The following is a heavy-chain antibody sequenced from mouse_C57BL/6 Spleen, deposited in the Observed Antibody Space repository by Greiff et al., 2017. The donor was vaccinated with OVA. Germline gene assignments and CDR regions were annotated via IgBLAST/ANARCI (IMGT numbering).Heavy chain of an antibody. CDR1: GYTFTDYE. J-gene: IGHJ3*01. V-gene: IGHV1-15*01. Sequence: QVHVKQSGAELVRPGASVTLSCKASGYTFTDYEMHWVKQTPVHGLEWIGAIDPETGGTDYNQKFKGKAILTADKSSSTAYMELRSLTSEDSAVYYCTRGWFAYWGQGTLVTVSA. CDR3: TRGWFAY. CDR2: IDPETGGT.